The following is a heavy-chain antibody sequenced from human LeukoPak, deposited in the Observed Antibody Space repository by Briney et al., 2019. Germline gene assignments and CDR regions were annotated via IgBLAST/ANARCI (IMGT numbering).Heavy chain of an antibody. V-gene: IGHV1-69*04. CDR1: GGTFCSYA. J-gene: IGHJ4*02. CDR3: ARDRGLGDRAPIDY. CDR2: IIPILGIA. D-gene: IGHD2-21*01. Sequence: SVKVSCKASGGTFCSYAISWVRQAPGQGLEWMGRIIPILGIANYAQKFQGRVTITADKSTSTAYMELSSLRSEDTAVYYCARDRGLGDRAPIDYWGQGTLVTVSS.